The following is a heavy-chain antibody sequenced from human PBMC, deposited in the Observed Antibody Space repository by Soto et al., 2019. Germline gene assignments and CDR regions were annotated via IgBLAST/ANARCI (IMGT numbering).Heavy chain of an antibody. J-gene: IGHJ6*02. CDR2: ISYDGSNK. V-gene: IGHV3-30*03. CDR3: ARLRLSPQYGLDV. D-gene: IGHD3-10*01. Sequence: PGGSLRLSCAASGFTFSSYSMNWVRQAPGKGLEWVAVISYDGSNKYYADSVKGRFTISRDNSKNTLYLQVNSLRAEDTAVYYCARLRLSPQYGLDVWGQGTTVTLSS. CDR1: GFTFSSYS.